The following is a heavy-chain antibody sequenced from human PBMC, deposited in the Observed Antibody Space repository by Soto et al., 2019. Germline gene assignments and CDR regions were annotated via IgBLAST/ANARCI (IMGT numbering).Heavy chain of an antibody. CDR3: ARDRGGITVSSKPLGEWFDP. CDR2: VSQGGAAAYMSEGETT. J-gene: IGHJ5*02. D-gene: IGHD3-16*01. Sequence: SETLSLTCTVSGVSIDNFFWSWIRQTPGKGLKWIGYVSQGGAAAYMSEGETTSYNPSLESRATISLDLPKNQFSLKLTSVTAADTAVYYCARDRGGITVSSKPLGEWFDPWGQGTLVTVSS. V-gene: IGHV4-59*01. CDR1: GVSIDNFF.